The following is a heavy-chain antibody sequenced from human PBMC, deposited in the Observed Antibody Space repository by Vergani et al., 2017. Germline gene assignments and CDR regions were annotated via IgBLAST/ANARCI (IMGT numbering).Heavy chain of an antibody. V-gene: IGHV5-51*03. CDR3: ARGVVPAARDYYYYYMDV. Sequence: EVQLVQSGAEVKKPGESLKISCKGSGYSFTSYWIGWVRQMPGKGLEWMGIIYPGDSDTRYSPSFQGQVTISADKSISTAYRQWSSLKASDTAMYYCARGVVPAARDYYYYYMDVWGKGTTVTVSS. D-gene: IGHD2-2*01. CDR2: IYPGDSDT. J-gene: IGHJ6*03. CDR1: GYSFTSYW.